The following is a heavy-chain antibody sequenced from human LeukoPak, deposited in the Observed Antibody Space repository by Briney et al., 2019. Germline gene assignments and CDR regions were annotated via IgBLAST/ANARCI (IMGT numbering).Heavy chain of an antibody. D-gene: IGHD4-23*01. J-gene: IGHJ4*02. CDR3: AKTGYGGNWYYFDY. CDR2: ISYDGSNK. Sequence: PGGSLRLSCAASGFTFSSYGMHWVRQAPGKGLEWVAVISYDGSNKYYADSVKGRFTISRDNSKNTLYLQMNSLRFEDTAVYYCAKTGYGGNWYYFDYWGQGTLVTVSS. CDR1: GFTFSSYG. V-gene: IGHV3-30*18.